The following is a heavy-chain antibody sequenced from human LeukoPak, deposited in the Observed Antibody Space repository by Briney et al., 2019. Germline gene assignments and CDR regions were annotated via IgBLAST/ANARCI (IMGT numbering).Heavy chain of an antibody. Sequence: GGSLRLSCAASGFTFSSYAMHWVRQAPGKGLEWVAIISYDGSNKHYADSVKGRFTISRDNSKNTLYLQMNSLRAEDTAVYYCAKPHSIAAAGKDYWGQGTLVTVSS. V-gene: IGHV3-30-3*02. J-gene: IGHJ4*02. D-gene: IGHD6-13*01. CDR3: AKPHSIAAAGKDY. CDR2: ISYDGSNK. CDR1: GFTFSSYA.